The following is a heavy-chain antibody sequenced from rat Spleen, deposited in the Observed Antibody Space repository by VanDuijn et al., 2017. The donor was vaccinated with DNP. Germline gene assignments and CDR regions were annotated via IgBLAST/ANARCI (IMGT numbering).Heavy chain of an antibody. CDR1: GYSITSSYR. CDR3: ARGSGGGIWFAY. V-gene: IGHV3-3*01. J-gene: IGHJ3*01. D-gene: IGHD1-1*01. Sequence: EVQLQESGPGLVKPSQSLSLTCSVTGYSITSSYRWNWIRKFPGNKLEWMGYINSAGSTNYNPSLKSRISITRDTSKNQFFLQVNSVTTEDTATYYWARGSGGGIWFAYWGQGTLVTVSS. CDR2: INSAGST.